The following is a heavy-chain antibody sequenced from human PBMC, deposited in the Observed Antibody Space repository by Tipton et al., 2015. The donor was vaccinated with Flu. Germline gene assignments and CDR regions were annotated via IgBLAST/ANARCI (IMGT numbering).Heavy chain of an antibody. V-gene: IGHV4-38-2*02. J-gene: IGHJ3*02. Sequence: TLSLTCTVSGYSISSGYYWGWIRQPTGKGLEWIGSIYHSGSTYYNPSLKSRVTISVDTSKNQFSLKLSSVTAADTAVYYCARALSGYYFYAFDIWGQGTMVTVSS. CDR2: IYHSGST. D-gene: IGHD3-22*01. CDR1: GYSISSGYY. CDR3: ARALSGYYFYAFDI.